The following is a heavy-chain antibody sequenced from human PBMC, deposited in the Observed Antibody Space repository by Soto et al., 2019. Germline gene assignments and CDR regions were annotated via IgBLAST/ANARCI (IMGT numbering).Heavy chain of an antibody. V-gene: IGHV4-34*01. CDR1: GGSFSGYY. Sequence: QVQLQQWGAGLLKPSETLSLTCAVYGGSFSGYYWSWIRQPPGKGLEWIGEINHSGSTNYNPSLRSRATISVDTSKNPFPLKLSSVTAADTAVYYCARGRLCAGGSCYPVRFDPWGQGTLVTVSS. D-gene: IGHD2-15*01. CDR3: ARGRLCAGGSCYPVRFDP. J-gene: IGHJ5*02. CDR2: INHSGST.